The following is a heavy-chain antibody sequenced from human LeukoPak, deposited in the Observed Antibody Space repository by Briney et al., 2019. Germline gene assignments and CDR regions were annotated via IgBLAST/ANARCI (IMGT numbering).Heavy chain of an antibody. CDR2: IYHSGST. CDR1: GGSISSSSYS. D-gene: IGHD6-13*01. V-gene: IGHV4-30-2*01. J-gene: IGHJ6*02. Sequence: SETLSLTCTVSGGSISSSSYSWSWIRQPPGKGLEWIGYIYHSGSTYYNPSLRSRVTISVDRSKNQFSLKLSSVTAADTAVYYCARASKIAAAGYYYYYGMDVWGQGTTVTVSS. CDR3: ARASKIAAAGYYYYYGMDV.